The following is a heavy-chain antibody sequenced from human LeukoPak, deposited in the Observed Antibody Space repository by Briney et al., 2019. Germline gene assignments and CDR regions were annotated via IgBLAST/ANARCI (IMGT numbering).Heavy chain of an antibody. CDR1: GGSISSGGYY. Sequence: SETLSLTCTVSGGSISSGGYYWSWIRQHPGKGLEWIGYIYYSGSTYYNPSLKSRVTISVDTSKNQFSLKLSSVTAADTAVYYCARLFSSWPYYFDYWGQGTLVTVSS. CDR2: IYYSGST. V-gene: IGHV4-31*03. J-gene: IGHJ4*02. CDR3: ARLFSSWPYYFDY. D-gene: IGHD6-13*01.